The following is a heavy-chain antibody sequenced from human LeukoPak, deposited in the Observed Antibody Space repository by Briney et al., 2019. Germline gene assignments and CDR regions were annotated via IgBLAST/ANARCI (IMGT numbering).Heavy chain of an antibody. CDR3: ARGSEVGATADY. CDR2: IYSGGST. CDR1: GFTVSSNY. J-gene: IGHJ4*02. Sequence: GGSLRLSCAASGFTVSSNYMSWVRQAPGKGLEWVSVIYSGGSTYYADSVKGRFTISRDNSKNTLYLQMNSLRTEDTAVYYCARGSEVGATADYWGQGTLVTVSS. V-gene: IGHV3-53*05. D-gene: IGHD1-26*01.